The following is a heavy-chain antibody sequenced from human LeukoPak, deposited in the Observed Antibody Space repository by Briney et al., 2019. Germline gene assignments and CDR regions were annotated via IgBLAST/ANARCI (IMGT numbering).Heavy chain of an antibody. D-gene: IGHD6-19*01. CDR3: ATLRYSSGWYDLDY. V-gene: IGHV1-24*01. CDR1: GYTFTELS. Sequence: GASVKVSCKVSGYTFTELSMHWVRQAPGKGLEWMGGFDPEDGETIYAQKFQGRVTMTADTSTDTAYMELSSLRSEDTAVYYCATLRYSSGWYDLDYWGQGTLVTVSS. J-gene: IGHJ4*02. CDR2: FDPEDGET.